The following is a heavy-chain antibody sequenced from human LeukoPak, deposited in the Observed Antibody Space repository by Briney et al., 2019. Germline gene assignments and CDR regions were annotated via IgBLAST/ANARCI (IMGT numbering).Heavy chain of an antibody. CDR3: AKGDSSTWYRD. J-gene: IGHJ4*02. D-gene: IGHD6-13*01. V-gene: IGHV3-23*01. CDR2: ISYSGGST. CDR1: GFTFSSYA. Sequence: PGGTLRLSCAASGFTFSSYAMSWVRQAPGKGLEWVSSISYSGGSTYYADSVKGRFTISRDSSKNTLFLQMNGLRAEDTAVYYCAKGDSSTWYRDGGQGTLVTVSS.